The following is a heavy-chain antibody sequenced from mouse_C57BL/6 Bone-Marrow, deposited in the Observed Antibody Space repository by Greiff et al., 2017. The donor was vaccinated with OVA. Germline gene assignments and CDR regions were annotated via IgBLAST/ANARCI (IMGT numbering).Heavy chain of an antibody. CDR2: ISPGNSDT. D-gene: IGHD2-5*01. J-gene: IGHJ3*01. V-gene: IGHV1-5*01. CDR3: TSYYSKGGFAY. Sequence: VQLQQSGTVLARPGASVTMSCKTSGYTFTSYWMHWVKQRPGQGLEWIGAISPGNSDTSYNQKFKGKANLTAVTSASTAYMELSSLTNEDSAVYYCTSYYSKGGFAYWGQGTLVTVSA. CDR1: GYTFTSYW.